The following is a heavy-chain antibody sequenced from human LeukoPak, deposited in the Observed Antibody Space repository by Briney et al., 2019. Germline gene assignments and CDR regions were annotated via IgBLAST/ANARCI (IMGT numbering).Heavy chain of an antibody. CDR1: GYTFTSYD. CDR2: MNPNSGNT. Sequence: GASVKVSCKASGYTFTSYDINWVRQATGQGLEWMGWMNPNSGNTGYAQKFQGRVTMTRNTSISTAYMELSSLRSEDTAVYYCVRGKQYYDILTGQGWFDPWGQGTLVTVSS. CDR3: VRGKQYYDILTGQGWFDP. J-gene: IGHJ5*02. V-gene: IGHV1-8*01. D-gene: IGHD3-9*01.